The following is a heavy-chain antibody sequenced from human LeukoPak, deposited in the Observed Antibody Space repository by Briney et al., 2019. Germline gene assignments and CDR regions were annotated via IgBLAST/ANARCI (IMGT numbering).Heavy chain of an antibody. Sequence: QPGGSLRLSCAVSGITLSNYGMSWVRQAPGKGLEWVSAISGSGGSTYYADSVKGRFTISRDNSKNTLYLQMNSLRAEDTAVYYCAKDLVVRGVIRVFDYWGQGTLVTVSS. D-gene: IGHD3-10*01. CDR2: ISGSGGST. J-gene: IGHJ4*02. CDR3: AKDLVVRGVIRVFDY. V-gene: IGHV3-23*01. CDR1: GITLSNYG.